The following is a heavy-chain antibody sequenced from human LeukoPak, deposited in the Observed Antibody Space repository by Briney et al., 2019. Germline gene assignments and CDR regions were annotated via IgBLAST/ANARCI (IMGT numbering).Heavy chain of an antibody. D-gene: IGHD5-18*01. V-gene: IGHV3-48*01. CDR2: ISSSSSTI. Sequence: GGSLRLSCAASGFTFSSYSMNWVRQAPGKGREWVSYISSSSSTIYYADSVKGRFTISRDNAKTSLYLQKNSLRAEDTAVYYCARENRYRYGFNYYYDMDVWGKGTTVTVSS. CDR1: GFTFSSYS. J-gene: IGHJ6*03. CDR3: ARENRYRYGFNYYYDMDV.